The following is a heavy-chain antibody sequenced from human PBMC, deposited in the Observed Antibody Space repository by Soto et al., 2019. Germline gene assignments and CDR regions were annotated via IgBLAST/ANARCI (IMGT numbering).Heavy chain of an antibody. CDR3: ARDRWSPTYYGMDV. Sequence: PGGSLRLSCAASGFSFSTYSMNWVRQTPGKGLEWISYISGSGSTIFYSDSVKGRFTISRDIAKNSLYLQMNSLRDEDTAVYFCARDRWSPTYYGMDVWGQGTKVTVSS. CDR2: ISGSGSTI. J-gene: IGHJ6*02. D-gene: IGHD2-15*01. V-gene: IGHV3-48*02. CDR1: GFSFSTYS.